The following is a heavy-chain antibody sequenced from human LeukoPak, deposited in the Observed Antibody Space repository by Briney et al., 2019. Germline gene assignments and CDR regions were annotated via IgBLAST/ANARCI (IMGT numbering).Heavy chain of an antibody. J-gene: IGHJ3*02. V-gene: IGHV3-21*01. CDR1: GFTFSSYS. D-gene: IGHD3-22*01. CDR2: ISSSSSYI. Sequence: PGGSLRLSCAASGFTFSSYSMNWVRQAPGKGLEWVSSISSSSSYIYYADSVKGRFTISRDNAKNSLYLQMNSLRAEDTAVYYCARSGDSSGYYYDAFDIWGQGTMVTVSS. CDR3: ARSGDSSGYYYDAFDI.